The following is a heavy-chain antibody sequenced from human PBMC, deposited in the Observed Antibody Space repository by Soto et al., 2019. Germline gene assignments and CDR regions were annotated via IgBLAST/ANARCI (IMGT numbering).Heavy chain of an antibody. CDR1: RHTFTSYD. V-gene: IGHV1-8*01. D-gene: IGHD2-2*01. CDR3: ARAESRYCSSSSCPPPYY. CDR2: MNPNSGNT. Sequence: GASVKVSCKASRHTFTSYDINWVRQATGQGLEWMGWMNPNSGNTGYAQKFQGRVTMTRNTSISTAYMELSSLRSEDTAVYYCARAESRYCSSSSCPPPYYWGQGTLVTVSS. J-gene: IGHJ4*02.